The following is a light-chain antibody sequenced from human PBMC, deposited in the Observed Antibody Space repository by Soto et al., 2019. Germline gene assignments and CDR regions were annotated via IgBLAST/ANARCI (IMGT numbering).Light chain of an antibody. J-gene: IGKJ2*01. CDR2: VAS. CDR3: QQYGISAYT. V-gene: IGKV3-20*01. CDR1: QSVSSNY. Sequence: DIVLTQSPDTLSLSPGERATLSCRASQSVSSNYLAWYQQKPGQAPRLLIYVASTRATGIPDRFSGTGSGTHFTLTISGLEPEDFAVYYCQQYGISAYTFGQGTPLEIK.